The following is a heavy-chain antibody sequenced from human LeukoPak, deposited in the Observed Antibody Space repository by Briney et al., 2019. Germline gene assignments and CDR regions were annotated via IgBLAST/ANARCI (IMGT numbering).Heavy chain of an antibody. V-gene: IGHV3-73*01. D-gene: IGHD3-22*01. CDR2: IRSKANNYAT. CDR1: GFTFSGSA. CDR3: AGYASSGRRDAFDI. Sequence: GGSLRLSCAASGFTFSGSAMHWVRQASGKGLEWVGRIRSKANNYATAYAESVKGRFTISRDDSKNTAYLQMNSLKAEDTAVYYCAGYASSGRRDAFDIWGQGTMVTVSS. J-gene: IGHJ3*02.